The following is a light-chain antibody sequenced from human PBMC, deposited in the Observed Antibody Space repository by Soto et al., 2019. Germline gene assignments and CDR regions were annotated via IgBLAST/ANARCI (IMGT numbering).Light chain of an antibody. CDR2: SNN. CDR3: AAWDDKLSAVL. V-gene: IGLV1-44*01. Sequence: QAVVTQPPSASGTPGQRVTISCSGTTSNIGSNAVHWYQQLPGTAPKLLIFSNNLRPSGVPDRFSGSKSGTSASLTISGLQSEDEADYHCAAWDDKLSAVLFGGGTKLTVL. CDR1: TSNIGSNA. J-gene: IGLJ2*01.